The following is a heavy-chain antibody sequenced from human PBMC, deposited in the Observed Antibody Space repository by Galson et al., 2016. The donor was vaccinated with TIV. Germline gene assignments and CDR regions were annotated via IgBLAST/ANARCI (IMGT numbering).Heavy chain of an antibody. V-gene: IGHV3-7*03. CDR2: IKQDGSEK. CDR1: EFVFSSFW. CDR3: ARGRGGEYFDY. J-gene: IGHJ4*02. D-gene: IGHD3-16*01. Sequence: SLRLSCAASEFVFSSFWMTWVRQAPGKGLEWVANIKQDGSEKYYVDSVKGRFTISRDNAKNSMYLQMNSLRAEDTAVYYCARGRGGEYFDYWGQGTLVVVSS.